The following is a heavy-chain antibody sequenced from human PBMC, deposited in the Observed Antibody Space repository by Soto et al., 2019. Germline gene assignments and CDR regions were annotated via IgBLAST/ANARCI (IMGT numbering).Heavy chain of an antibody. CDR2: IFYSGST. D-gene: IGHD3-10*01. J-gene: IGHJ3*02. CDR3: ARHSFGELLYAFHM. CDR1: GDSISRTNDY. Sequence: QSQLQESGPGLVKPSESLSLTCSVSGDSISRTNDYWAWIRQPPGKGQEWIGSIFYSGSTFYSPSLTSRVSISVDTSKNQFSLKLSSVTAADMAVYYCARHSFGELLYAFHMWGQGTMVIVSS. V-gene: IGHV4-39*01.